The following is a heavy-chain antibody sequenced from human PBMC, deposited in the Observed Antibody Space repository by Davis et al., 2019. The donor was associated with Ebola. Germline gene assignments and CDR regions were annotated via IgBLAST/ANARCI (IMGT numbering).Heavy chain of an antibody. V-gene: IGHV3-11*01. J-gene: IGHJ4*02. CDR1: GFSFSDYY. D-gene: IGHD5-18*01. Sequence: GGSLRLSCAASGFSFSDYYMTWIRQAPGKGLEWLSYISSSGSSMNYADSVKGRFTISRDNAKNSLYLQMNSLRAEDTAVYYCTTGQYSYARGYWGQGTLVTVSS. CDR2: ISSSGSSM. CDR3: TTGQYSYARGY.